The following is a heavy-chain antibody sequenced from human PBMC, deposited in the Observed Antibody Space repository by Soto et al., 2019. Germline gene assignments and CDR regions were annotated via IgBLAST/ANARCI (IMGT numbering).Heavy chain of an antibody. D-gene: IGHD3-10*01. CDR3: AKGTGYYYGSDLDY. Sequence: PGGSLRLSCAASGFTFSSYGMHWVRQAPGKGLEWVAVISYDGSNKYYADSVKGRFTISRDNSKNTLYLQMNSLRAEDTAVYYCAKGTGYYYGSDLDYWGQGTLVTVSS. V-gene: IGHV3-30*18. CDR2: ISYDGSNK. J-gene: IGHJ4*02. CDR1: GFTFSSYG.